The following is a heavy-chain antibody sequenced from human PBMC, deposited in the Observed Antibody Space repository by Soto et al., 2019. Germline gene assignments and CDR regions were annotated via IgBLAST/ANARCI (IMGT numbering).Heavy chain of an antibody. D-gene: IGHD5-18*01. V-gene: IGHV1-69*01. CDR3: ARPRSYGDNLGFFYFDD. J-gene: IGHJ4*02. CDR1: GGTFSSYA. CDR2: IIPIFGTA. Sequence: QVQLVQSGAEVKKPGSSVKVSCKASGGTFSSYAISWVRQAPGQGLEWMGGIIPIFGTANDAQKFQGRVTSTADESTSTAYRELSSLRSEDTAVYYCARPRSYGDNLGFFYFDDWGQGTLVTVSS.